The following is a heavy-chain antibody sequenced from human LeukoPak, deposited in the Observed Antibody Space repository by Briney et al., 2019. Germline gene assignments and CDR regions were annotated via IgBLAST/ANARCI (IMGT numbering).Heavy chain of an antibody. CDR1: GHSIGSGYY. CDR2: IYHSGST. CDR3: ARTNWYFDL. Sequence: PSETLSLTCAVSGHSIGSGYYWGWIRQPPGKGLEWIGSIYHSGSTYYNPSLKSRVTMSVDTSKNQFSLKLSSVTAADTAVYYCARTNWYFDLWGRGTLVTVSS. J-gene: IGHJ2*01. V-gene: IGHV4-38-2*01.